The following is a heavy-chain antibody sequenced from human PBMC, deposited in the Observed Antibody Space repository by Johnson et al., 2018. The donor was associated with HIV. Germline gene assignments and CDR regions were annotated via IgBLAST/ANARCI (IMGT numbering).Heavy chain of an antibody. Sequence: VQLVESGGGLVQPGGSLRLSCAASGFTVSSNYMSWVRQAPGKGLEWVSVIYSGGSTYYADSVKGRFTISRDNSKNTLYLQMNSLRAEDTAVYYCAKDGGGGYDRACDIWGQGTMVTVSS. J-gene: IGHJ3*02. D-gene: IGHD5-12*01. CDR3: AKDGGGGYDRACDI. CDR1: GFTVSSNY. V-gene: IGHV3-66*02. CDR2: IYSGGST.